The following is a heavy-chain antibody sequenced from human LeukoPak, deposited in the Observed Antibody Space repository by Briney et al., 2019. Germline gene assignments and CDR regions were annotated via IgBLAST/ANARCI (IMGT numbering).Heavy chain of an antibody. V-gene: IGHV4-59*01. CDR1: GGSFSGYY. CDR3: ARTSWYYYYYYYMDV. CDR2: IYYSGST. D-gene: IGHD6-13*01. Sequence: SETLSLTCAVYGGSFSGYYWSWIRQPPGKGLEWIGYIYYSGSTNYNPSLKSRVTISVDTSKNQFSLKLGSVTAADTAVYYCARTSWYYYYYYYMDVWGKGTTVTISS. J-gene: IGHJ6*03.